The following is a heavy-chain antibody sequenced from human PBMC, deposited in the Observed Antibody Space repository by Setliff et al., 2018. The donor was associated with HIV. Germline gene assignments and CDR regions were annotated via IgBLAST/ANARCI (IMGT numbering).Heavy chain of an antibody. CDR2: INPNSGGT. CDR1: GYSFTGYY. D-gene: IGHD3-22*01. CDR3: ARDIGGYWDYHYYMDV. V-gene: IGHV1-2*02. Sequence: ASVKVSCKASGYSFTGYYMHWVRQAPGQGLEWMGWINPNSGGTQYAQKFQGRVTMTRDTSISTDSMELSRLRSDDTAVYYCARDIGGYWDYHYYMDVWGKGTTVTVSS. J-gene: IGHJ6*03.